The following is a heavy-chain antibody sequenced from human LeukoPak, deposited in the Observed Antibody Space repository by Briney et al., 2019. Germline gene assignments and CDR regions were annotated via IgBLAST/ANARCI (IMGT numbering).Heavy chain of an antibody. D-gene: IGHD3-10*01. J-gene: IGHJ3*02. Sequence: ASVKVSCKASGYTFTSYYMYWVRQAPGQGLEWMGIINPSGGSTSYAQKFQGRVTMTRDMSTSTVYMELRSLRSDDTAVYYCARGATGKNSNDAFDIWGQGTMVTVSS. CDR1: GYTFTSYY. CDR3: ARGATGKNSNDAFDI. V-gene: IGHV1-46*01. CDR2: INPSGGST.